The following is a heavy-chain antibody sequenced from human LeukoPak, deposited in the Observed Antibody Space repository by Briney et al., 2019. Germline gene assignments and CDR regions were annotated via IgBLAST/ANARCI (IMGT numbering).Heavy chain of an antibody. CDR3: ARGAGYNYPYYFDY. CDR1: GFTFSSYS. CDR2: ISGSGGST. J-gene: IGHJ4*02. V-gene: IGHV3-23*01. Sequence: PGGSLRLSCAASGFTFSSYSMNWVRQAPGKGLEWVSAISGSGGSTYYADSVKGRFTISRDNSKNTLYLQMSSLRAEDTAVYYCARGAGYNYPYYFDYWGQGTLVTVSS. D-gene: IGHD5-24*01.